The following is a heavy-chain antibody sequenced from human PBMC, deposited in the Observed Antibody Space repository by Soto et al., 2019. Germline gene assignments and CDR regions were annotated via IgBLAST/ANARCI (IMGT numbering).Heavy chain of an antibody. J-gene: IGHJ5*02. V-gene: IGHV3-23*01. CDR1: GFTFSSYA. CDR2: ISGSGGST. D-gene: IGHD3-22*01. CDR3: AKDWGPVAMIVVVITIPWFDP. Sequence: GGSLRLSCAASGFTFSSYAMSWVRQAPGKGLEWVSAISGSGGSTYYADSVKGRFTISRDNSKNTLYLQMNSLRAEDTAVYYCAKDWGPVAMIVVVITIPWFDPWGQGTLVTVSS.